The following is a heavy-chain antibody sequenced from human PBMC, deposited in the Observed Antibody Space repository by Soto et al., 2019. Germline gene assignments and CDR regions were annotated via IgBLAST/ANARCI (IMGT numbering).Heavy chain of an antibody. Sequence: ASVKVSCKASGYTFTQYYMHWVRQAPGQGLEWMGIINPSSDSTTYAQKFLGTVTMTRDTATSTVYMELSSLRSEDTAVYYCGRGRGFCSGGPCPKFCFDYWGQGTLVTVSS. CDR1: GYTFTQYY. CDR3: GRGRGFCSGGPCPKFCFDY. J-gene: IGHJ4*02. V-gene: IGHV1-46*03. D-gene: IGHD2-15*01. CDR2: INPSSDST.